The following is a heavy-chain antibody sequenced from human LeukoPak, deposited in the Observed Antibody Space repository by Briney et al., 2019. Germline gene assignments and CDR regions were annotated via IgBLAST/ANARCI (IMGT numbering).Heavy chain of an antibody. CDR1: GGSISGYY. CDR2: IYTSGGT. Sequence: SETLSLTCAVSGGSISGYYWSWIRQPPGKGLEWSGYIYTSGGTNYNPSLKSRVTISVDTSKNQFSLKLSSVTDAETAVYYCATSIAARPNYYYYYYMDVWGKGTTVTVSS. CDR3: ATSIAARPNYYYYYYMDV. D-gene: IGHD6-6*01. V-gene: IGHV4-4*09. J-gene: IGHJ6*03.